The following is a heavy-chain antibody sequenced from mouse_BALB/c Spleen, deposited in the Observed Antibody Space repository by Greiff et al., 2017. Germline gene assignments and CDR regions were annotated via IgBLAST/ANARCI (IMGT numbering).Heavy chain of an antibody. V-gene: IGHV1S81*02. D-gene: IGHD2-4*01. CDR3: TRGMITTVYYFDY. J-gene: IGHJ2*01. Sequence: VQRVESGAELVKPGASVKLSCKASGYTFTSYYMYWVKQRPGQGLEWIGEINPSNGGTNFNEKFKSKATLTVDKSSSTAYMQLSSLTSEDSAVYYCTRGMITTVYYFDYWGQGTTLTVSS. CDR1: GYTFTSYY. CDR2: INPSNGGT.